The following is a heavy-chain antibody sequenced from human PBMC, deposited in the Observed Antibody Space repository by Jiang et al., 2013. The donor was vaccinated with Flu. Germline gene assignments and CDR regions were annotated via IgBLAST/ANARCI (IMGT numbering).Heavy chain of an antibody. CDR1: GGSFSGYY. CDR2: INHSGST. D-gene: IGHD3-10*01. J-gene: IGHJ4*02. V-gene: IGHV4-34*01. CDR3: ARGYVLSKEVILWFGELSQYYFDY. Sequence: LLKPSETLSLTCAVYGGSFSGYYWSWIRQPPGKGLEWIGEINHSGSTNYNPSLKSRVTISVDTSKNQFSLKLSSVTAADTAVYYCARGYVLSKEVILWFGELSQYYFDYWGQGTLVTVSS.